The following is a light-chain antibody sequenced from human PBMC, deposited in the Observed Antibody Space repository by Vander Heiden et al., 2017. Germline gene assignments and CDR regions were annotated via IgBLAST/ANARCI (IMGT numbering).Light chain of an antibody. CDR2: AAS. CDR3: QQSYSTPRT. V-gene: IGKV1-39*01. CDR1: QRISSS. Sequence: DIQITQAPSSLSASVGLRVTITFQDRQRISSSLNSYQLKTGKSPQLLIYAASSLQSGVPSRCSRSGSGTDFTLTISSLQPEDIATYYCQQSYSTPRTFGAGTKVEIK. J-gene: IGKJ4*01.